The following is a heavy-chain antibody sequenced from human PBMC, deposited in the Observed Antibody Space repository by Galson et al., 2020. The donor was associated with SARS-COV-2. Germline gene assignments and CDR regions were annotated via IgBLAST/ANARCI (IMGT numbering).Heavy chain of an antibody. Sequence: GGSLRLSCAASGFTFSSYAMHWVRQAPGKGLEWVAVISYDGSNKYYADSVKGRFTISRDNSKNTLYLQMNSLRAEDTAVYYCARDAYVYYDSSGYYYPSYYYYYYGMDVWGQWTTVTVSS. CDR1: GFTFSSYA. J-gene: IGHJ6*02. V-gene: IGHV3-30*04. D-gene: IGHD3-22*01. CDR3: ARDAYVYYDSSGYYYPSYYYYYYGMDV. CDR2: ISYDGSNK.